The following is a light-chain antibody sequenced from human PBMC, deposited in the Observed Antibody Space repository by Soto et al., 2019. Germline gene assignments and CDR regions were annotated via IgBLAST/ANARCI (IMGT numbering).Light chain of an antibody. Sequence: EIVMTQSPATLSVSPVERATLSCRASQSVGSNLAWYQQRPGQAPRLLMYGASTRAPGIPARFSASGSGTEFTLTISSLQPEDFAVYYCQQHRTSPTFGQGTKVDIK. J-gene: IGKJ1*01. CDR1: QSVGSN. CDR3: QQHRTSPT. V-gene: IGKV3-15*01. CDR2: GAS.